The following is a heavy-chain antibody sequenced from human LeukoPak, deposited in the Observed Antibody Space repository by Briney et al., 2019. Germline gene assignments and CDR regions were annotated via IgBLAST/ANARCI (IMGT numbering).Heavy chain of an antibody. D-gene: IGHD1-1*01. J-gene: IGHJ4*02. CDR1: GFTFTSYG. CDR3: AKDRVSRLQLSDDY. CDR2: ISDSGGST. V-gene: IGHV3-23*01. Sequence: GGSLRLSCAASGFTFTSYGMHWVRQAPGKGLEWVSAISDSGGSTHYADSVKGRFTISRDNSKNTLYLQMNSLRAEDTAVYYCAKDRVSRLQLSDDYWGQGTLVTVSS.